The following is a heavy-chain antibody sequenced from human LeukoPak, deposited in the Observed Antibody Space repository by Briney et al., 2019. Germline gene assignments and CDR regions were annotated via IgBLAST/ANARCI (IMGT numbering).Heavy chain of an antibody. Sequence: PGGSLRLSCAASGFTFSSYSVNWVRQAPGKGLEWVSYISSSSNSIYYADSVKGRFTISRDNAKNSLYLQMNSLRAEDTAVYYCARDRYYYDSSGYLFDYWGQGTLVTVSS. D-gene: IGHD3-22*01. CDR2: ISSSSNSI. CDR3: ARDRYYYDSSGYLFDY. CDR1: GFTFSSYS. J-gene: IGHJ4*02. V-gene: IGHV3-48*01.